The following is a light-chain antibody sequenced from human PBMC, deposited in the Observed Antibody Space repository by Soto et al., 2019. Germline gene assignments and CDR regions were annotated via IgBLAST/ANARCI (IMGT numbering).Light chain of an antibody. Sequence: DIHMTQSPSSLSASVGDRVTITCRASQSISFYLHWYQQKPGKAPKLLIYAASNLQSGVPSRFSASGSGTDFTLTLNSLQPEDFATYYCQQGYSTPWTFXQGTKVDIK. V-gene: IGKV1-39*01. CDR1: QSISFY. J-gene: IGKJ1*01. CDR3: QQGYSTPWT. CDR2: AAS.